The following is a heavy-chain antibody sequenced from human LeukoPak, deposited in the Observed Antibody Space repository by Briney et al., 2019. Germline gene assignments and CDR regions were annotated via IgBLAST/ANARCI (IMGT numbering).Heavy chain of an antibody. Sequence: PGGSLRLSCAASGFTVSSNYMSWVRQAPGKGLEWVSVIYSGGSTYYADSVKGRFTISKDNSKNTLYLQMNSLRAEDTAVYYCARAVAARGGFDYWGQGTLVTVSS. D-gene: IGHD6-19*01. CDR2: IYSGGST. CDR3: ARAVAARGGFDY. V-gene: IGHV3-53*01. J-gene: IGHJ4*02. CDR1: GFTVSSNY.